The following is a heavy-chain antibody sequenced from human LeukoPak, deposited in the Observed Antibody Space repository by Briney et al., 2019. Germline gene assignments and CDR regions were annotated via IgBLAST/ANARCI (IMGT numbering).Heavy chain of an antibody. D-gene: IGHD2-15*01. J-gene: IGHJ4*02. CDR3: AKGSGPTCYSPFDY. V-gene: IGHV3-23*01. CDR2: ISGSDDIA. Sequence: PGGSLRLSCAASGFTFSSYAMGWVRQAPGEGLQWVSAISGSDDIAFYAGSVKGRFTISRDNSRNTLYLQMNSLGAEDTALYYCAKGSGPTCYSPFDYWGQGTLVTVSS. CDR1: GFTFSSYA.